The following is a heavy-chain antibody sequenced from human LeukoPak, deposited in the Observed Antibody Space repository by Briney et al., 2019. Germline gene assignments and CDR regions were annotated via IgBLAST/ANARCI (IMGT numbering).Heavy chain of an antibody. CDR1: GFTFSTYS. CDR2: ISSSSTYI. Sequence: GSLRLSCAASGFTFSTYSMNWVRQAPGKGLEWVSAISSSSTYIYYADPVKGRITITRDNAKNSLYLQMNSLRAEDTAVYYCARLLYDYVWGSYRSHYFDFWGQGTLVTVSS. J-gene: IGHJ4*02. V-gene: IGHV3-21*01. CDR3: ARLLYDYVWGSYRSHYFDF. D-gene: IGHD3-16*02.